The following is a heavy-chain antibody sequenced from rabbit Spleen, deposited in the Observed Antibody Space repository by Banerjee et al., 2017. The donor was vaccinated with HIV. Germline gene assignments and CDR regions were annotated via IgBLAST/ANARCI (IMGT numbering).Heavy chain of an antibody. V-gene: IGHV1S40*01. Sequence: QSLEESGGDLVKPGASLALTCKASGFSFGDRDVMCWVRQAPGKGLEWIACINAATGKPVYATWAKGRFTISRTSSTTVTLRMTSLTAADRAAYFCARDLVGVIGWNFNLWGQGTLVTVS. CDR2: INAATGKP. CDR1: GFSFGDRDV. CDR3: ARDLVGVIGWNFNL. J-gene: IGHJ4*01. D-gene: IGHD1-1*01.